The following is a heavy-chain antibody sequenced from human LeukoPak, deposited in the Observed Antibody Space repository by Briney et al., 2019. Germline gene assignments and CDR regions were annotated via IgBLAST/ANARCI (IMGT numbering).Heavy chain of an antibody. Sequence: GSLRLSCAASGFAFSSYGMHWVRQAPGRGLEWVAVISYDGSNKYYADSVKGRFTISRDNSKNTLYLQMNSLRAEDTAVYYCANLDYWGQGTLVTVSS. CDR2: ISYDGSNK. J-gene: IGHJ4*02. V-gene: IGHV3-30*18. CDR3: ANLDY. CDR1: GFAFSSYG.